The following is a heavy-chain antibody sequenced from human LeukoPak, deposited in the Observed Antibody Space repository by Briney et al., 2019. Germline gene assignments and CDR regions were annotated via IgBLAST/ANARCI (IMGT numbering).Heavy chain of an antibody. CDR2: FYHTGST. D-gene: IGHD3-10*01. V-gene: IGHV4-59*11. Sequence: SETLSLTCTVSGASISTHYWSWIRQAPGKGLQFIGSFYHTGSTYYNPSLKSRVTISVDTSKNQFSLKLSSVTAADTAVYYCARDRDGSGSYSKGDAFDIWGQGTMVTVSS. CDR1: GASISTHY. J-gene: IGHJ3*02. CDR3: ARDRDGSGSYSKGDAFDI.